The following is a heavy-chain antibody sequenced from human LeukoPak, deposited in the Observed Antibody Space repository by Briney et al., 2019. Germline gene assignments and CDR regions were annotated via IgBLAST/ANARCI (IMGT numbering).Heavy chain of an antibody. CDR2: IYYSGST. J-gene: IGHJ6*03. CDR1: YY. V-gene: IGHV4-39*01. D-gene: IGHD2-2*01. CDR3: ARHVVVVVPAAPNHYYMDV. Sequence: YYMGWIRQAPGKGLEWIGSIYYSGSTYYNPSLKSRVTISVDTSKNQFSLKLSSVTAADTAVYYCARHVVVVVPAAPNHYYMDVWGKGTTVTVSS.